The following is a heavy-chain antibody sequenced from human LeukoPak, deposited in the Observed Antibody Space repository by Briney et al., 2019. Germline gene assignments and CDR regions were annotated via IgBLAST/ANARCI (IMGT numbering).Heavy chain of an antibody. CDR3: ARGWNYAFRFDY. CDR1: GFIFSSYE. CDR2: ISSSSSFR. V-gene: IGHV3-21*01. D-gene: IGHD1-7*01. J-gene: IGHJ4*02. Sequence: GGSLRLSCAASGFIFSSYEMNWVRQAPGKGLEWVSSISSSSSFRYYADSVKGRFTISRDNAKNLVYLQMNSLRAEDTAVYYCARGWNYAFRFDYWGQGTLVTVSS.